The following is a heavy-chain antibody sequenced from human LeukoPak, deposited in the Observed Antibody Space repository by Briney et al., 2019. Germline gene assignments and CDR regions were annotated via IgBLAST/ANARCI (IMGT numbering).Heavy chain of an antibody. D-gene: IGHD3-10*01. CDR2: INPNSGGT. J-gene: IGHJ5*02. Sequence: ASVKVSCKASGYTFTGYYMHWVRQAPGRGLEWMGWINPNSGGTNYAQKFQGRVTMTRDTSISTAYMELSRLRSDDTAVYYCARGGMVRASNWFDPWGQGTLVTVSS. CDR1: GYTFTGYY. V-gene: IGHV1-2*02. CDR3: ARGGMVRASNWFDP.